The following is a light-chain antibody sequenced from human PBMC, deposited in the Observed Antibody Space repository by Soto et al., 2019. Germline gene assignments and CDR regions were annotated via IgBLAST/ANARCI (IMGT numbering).Light chain of an antibody. J-gene: IGKJ1*01. Sequence: ELVMTQSPATLSVSPGERATLSCRASQSFSSNVAWYQQKPGQAPRLLIYGASSRATGIPDRFSGSGSGTDFTLTISGLEPEDFALYYCQQYGSSPWTFGQGTKVDIK. CDR2: GAS. CDR1: QSFSSN. V-gene: IGKV3-20*01. CDR3: QQYGSSPWT.